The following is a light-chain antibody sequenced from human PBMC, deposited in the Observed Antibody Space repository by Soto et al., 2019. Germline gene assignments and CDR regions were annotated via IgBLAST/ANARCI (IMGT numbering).Light chain of an antibody. CDR3: QQYNNWPRT. V-gene: IGKV3-11*01. CDR2: DAS. Sequence: EILLTQSPATLSLSPGERATLSCRASQSVRSYLAWYQQKPGQAPRLLISDASNRATGIPARFSGSGSGTEFTLTISSLQSEDFAVYYCQQYNNWPRTFGQGTKVDIK. J-gene: IGKJ1*01. CDR1: QSVRSY.